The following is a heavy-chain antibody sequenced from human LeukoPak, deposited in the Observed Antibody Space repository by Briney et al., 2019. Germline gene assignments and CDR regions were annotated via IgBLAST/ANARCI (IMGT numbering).Heavy chain of an antibody. CDR2: ISSSSSYI. CDR1: GFTFSSYS. J-gene: IGHJ3*02. V-gene: IGHV3-21*01. CDR3: ARDKLLWFGESTKGDAFDI. D-gene: IGHD3-10*01. Sequence: GGSLRLSCAASGFTFSSYSMNWVRQAPGKGLEWVSSISSSSSYIYYADSVKGRFTISRDNAKNSLYLQMNSLRAEDTAVYYCARDKLLWFGESTKGDAFDIWGQGTMVTVSS.